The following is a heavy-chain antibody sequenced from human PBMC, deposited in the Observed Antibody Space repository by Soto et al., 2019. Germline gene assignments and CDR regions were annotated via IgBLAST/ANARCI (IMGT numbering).Heavy chain of an antibody. CDR3: ARVGDIVVVGPCFDP. CDR1: GYTFTNYG. Sequence: ASVKVSCKASGYTFTNYGISWVRQAPGQGLEWMGWISADNGNTNYAHKLQGRVTMTTDTSTSTAYMELRSLTSDDTAVYYCARVGDIVVVGPCFDPCGQRTLLTVSS. V-gene: IGHV1-18*04. J-gene: IGHJ5*02. D-gene: IGHD2-2*01. CDR2: ISADNGNT.